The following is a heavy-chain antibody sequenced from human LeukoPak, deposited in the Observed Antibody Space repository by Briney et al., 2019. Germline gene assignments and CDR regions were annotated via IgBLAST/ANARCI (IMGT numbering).Heavy chain of an antibody. D-gene: IGHD3-3*01. J-gene: IGHJ4*02. CDR1: GYTFTDYG. Sequence: ASVKVSCKTSGYTFTDYGISWVRQAPGQGLEWMGWINAYNGNTNYAQKLQGRVTVTTDTSTSTAYLELRSLRSDDTAVYYCARDLSDSTIFGVVPDYWGQGTLVTVSS. CDR2: INAYNGNT. V-gene: IGHV1-18*01. CDR3: ARDLSDSTIFGVVPDY.